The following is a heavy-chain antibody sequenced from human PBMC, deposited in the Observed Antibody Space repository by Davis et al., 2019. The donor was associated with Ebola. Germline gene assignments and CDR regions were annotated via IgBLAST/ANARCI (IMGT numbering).Heavy chain of an antibody. Sequence: GESLKISCAASGFTVSSHYMSWVRQAPGKGLEWVSVIYPGGNTYYGDSVRGRFTIPRDNSKDTLYLQMNSLRAEDTAVYYCVRGDGYNFWATDSWGQGTLVTVSS. V-gene: IGHV3-53*01. CDR3: VRGDGYNFWATDS. J-gene: IGHJ5*02. D-gene: IGHD5-24*01. CDR1: GFTVSSHY. CDR2: IYPGGNT.